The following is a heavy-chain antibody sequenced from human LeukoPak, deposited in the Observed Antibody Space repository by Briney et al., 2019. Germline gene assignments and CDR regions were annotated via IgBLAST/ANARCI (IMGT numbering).Heavy chain of an antibody. CDR2: ISGSGDTT. V-gene: IGHV3-23*01. D-gene: IGHD2/OR15-2a*01. J-gene: IGHJ4*02. CDR3: APRHCESNTCYLGFDY. CDR1: GFTFSSYS. Sequence: GGSLRLSCAASGFTFSSYSMNWVRQAPRKGLEWVSEISGSGDTTYYVDSVRGRFTVSRDNPKNTVYLQMNSLRVEDTALYYCAPRHCESNTCYLGFDYWGQGALVTVSS.